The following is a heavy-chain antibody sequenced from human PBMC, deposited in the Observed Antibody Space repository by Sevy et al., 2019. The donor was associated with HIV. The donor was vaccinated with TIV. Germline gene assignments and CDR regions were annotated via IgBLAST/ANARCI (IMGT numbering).Heavy chain of an antibody. D-gene: IGHD3-10*01. CDR2: ISYDGSNK. CDR1: GFTFSSYA. J-gene: IGHJ4*02. V-gene: IGHV3-30-3*01. CDR3: ARVRVYGASFDY. Sequence: GGSLKLSCAASGFTFSSYAMHWVRQAPGKGLEWVAVISYDGSNKYYADSVKGRFTISRDNSKNTLYLQMNSLRAEDTAVYYCARVRVYGASFDYWGQGTLVTVSS.